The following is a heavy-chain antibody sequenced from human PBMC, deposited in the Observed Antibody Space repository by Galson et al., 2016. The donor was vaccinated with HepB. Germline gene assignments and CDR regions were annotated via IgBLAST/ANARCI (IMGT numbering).Heavy chain of an antibody. CDR3: ARDPEKGGLWFFDL. V-gene: IGHV3-33*01. CDR1: GFTFSSYG. D-gene: IGHD3/OR15-3a*01. J-gene: IGHJ2*01. CDR2: IRFDGSNQ. Sequence: SLRLSCAASGFTFSSYGIHWVRQAPGKGLEWVVLIRFDGSNQYYADSVKGRFSISRDNSKNTLYLQMNSLRADDTAVYYCARDPEKGGLWFFDLWGRGTLVTVSS.